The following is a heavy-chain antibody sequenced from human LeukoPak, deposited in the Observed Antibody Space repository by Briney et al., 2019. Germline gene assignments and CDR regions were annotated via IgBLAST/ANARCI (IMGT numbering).Heavy chain of an antibody. J-gene: IGHJ5*02. Sequence: SRTLSLTCAVSGGSISSGGYSWSSSWQPPGYGLEWIGYIYHSVSTYYNPSLKSRVTISVDRSKNQFSLKLSSVTAADAAVYYCAREYEASWFDPWGQGTLVTVSS. V-gene: IGHV4-30-2*01. D-gene: IGHD3-3*01. CDR3: AREYEASWFDP. CDR2: IYHSVST. CDR1: GGSISSGGYS.